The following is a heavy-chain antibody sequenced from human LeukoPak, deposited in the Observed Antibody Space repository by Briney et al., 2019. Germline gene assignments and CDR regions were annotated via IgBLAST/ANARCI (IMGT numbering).Heavy chain of an antibody. D-gene: IGHD4-17*01. CDR1: GFTFSSYG. CDR3: AKEGREDGDYPYGMDV. V-gene: IGHV3-30*18. Sequence: PGRSLRLACAAAGFTFSSYGMHWVRQAPGKGLGLVAVISDDGSNKYYADSVKGRFTISRDNSKNTLYLQMNSLRADDTAVYYCAKEGREDGDYPYGMDVWGQGTTVTVSS. CDR2: ISDDGSNK. J-gene: IGHJ6*02.